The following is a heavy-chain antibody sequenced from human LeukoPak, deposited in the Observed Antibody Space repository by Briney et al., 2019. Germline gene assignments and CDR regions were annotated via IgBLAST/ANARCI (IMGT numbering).Heavy chain of an antibody. Sequence: GASVKVSCKASGYTFTIYGISWVRQAPGQGLEWMGGIIPIFGTANYAQKFQGRVTITADKSTSTAYMELSSLRSEDTAVYYCARSVPQWGNHTAILLVGPKFDYWGQGTLVTVSS. CDR2: IIPIFGTA. D-gene: IGHD5-18*01. V-gene: IGHV1-69*06. J-gene: IGHJ4*02. CDR1: GYTFTIYG. CDR3: ARSVPQWGNHTAILLVGPKFDY.